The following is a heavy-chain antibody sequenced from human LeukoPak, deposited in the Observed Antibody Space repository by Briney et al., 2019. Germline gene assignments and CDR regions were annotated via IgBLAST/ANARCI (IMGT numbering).Heavy chain of an antibody. J-gene: IGHJ4*02. CDR1: GGSISSYY. CDR3: ARDPYYYGSGGQ. D-gene: IGHD3-10*01. V-gene: IGHV4-59*12. Sequence: PSETLSLTCTVSGGSISSYYWSWIRQPPGKGLEWIGYVYYTGSTNYNPSLKSRVTISIDTSKNQFSLKLSSVTAADTAVYYCARDPYYYGSGGQWGQGTLVTVSS. CDR2: VYYTGST.